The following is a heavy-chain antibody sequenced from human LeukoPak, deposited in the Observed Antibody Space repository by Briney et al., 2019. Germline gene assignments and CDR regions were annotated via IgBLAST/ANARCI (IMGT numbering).Heavy chain of an antibody. Sequence: SVKVSCKASGFTFTSSAMQWVRQARGQRLEWIGWIVVGSGNTNYAQKFQERVTITRDMSTSTAYMELSSLRSEDTAVYYCAAVDYDSSGYYGDAFDIWGQGTMVTVSS. J-gene: IGHJ3*02. D-gene: IGHD3-22*01. CDR2: IVVGSGNT. CDR1: GFTFTSSA. CDR3: AAVDYDSSGYYGDAFDI. V-gene: IGHV1-58*02.